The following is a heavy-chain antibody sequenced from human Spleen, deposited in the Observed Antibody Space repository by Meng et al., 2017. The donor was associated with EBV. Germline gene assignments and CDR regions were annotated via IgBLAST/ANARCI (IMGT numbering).Heavy chain of an antibody. CDR2: IYYSGST. CDR3: ARLDTSGYYVDQ. V-gene: IGHV4-39*07. Sequence: QLQLQESGPGLVKPSETLSLTCSVSGGSLSSGSYFWGWIRQSPGKGLEWIGNIYYSGSTYYSPSLKSRVTISIDTSKNQFSLKLRSVTAADTAIYFCARLDTSGYYVDQWGQGTLVTVSS. CDR1: GGSLSSGSYF. J-gene: IGHJ4*02. D-gene: IGHD3-9*01.